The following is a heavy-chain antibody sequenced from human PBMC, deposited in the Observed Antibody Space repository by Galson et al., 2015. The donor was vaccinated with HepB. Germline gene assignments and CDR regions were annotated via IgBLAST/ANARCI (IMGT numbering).Heavy chain of an antibody. CDR2: TYYRSKWFN. D-gene: IGHD3-3*01. V-gene: IGHV6-1*01. CDR3: ARDNPRRGLGSFWSGQPHGVNWFDP. Sequence: CAISGDSVSTTSVGWSWIRQSPSRGLEWLGRTYYRSKWFNDYAVSLKSRTTISPDTSKNQVSLQLNSVTPEDTAVYFCARDNPRRGLGSFWSGQPHGVNWFDPWGQGTLVIVSS. CDR1: GDSVSTTSVG. J-gene: IGHJ5*02.